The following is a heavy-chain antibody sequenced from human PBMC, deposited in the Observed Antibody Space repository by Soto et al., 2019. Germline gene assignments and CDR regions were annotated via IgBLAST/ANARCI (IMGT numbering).Heavy chain of an antibody. CDR3: AREYGSGSSPPWFDP. Sequence: GGSLRLSCAASGFTFDDYGMSWVRQVPGKGLEWVSGINSNGGKTGYADSVKGQFTISRDNAKNSLYLQMNSLRVEDTALYHCAREYGSGSSPPWFDPWGQGTLVTVSS. D-gene: IGHD3-10*01. V-gene: IGHV3-20*01. CDR1: GFTFDDYG. J-gene: IGHJ5*02. CDR2: INSNGGKT.